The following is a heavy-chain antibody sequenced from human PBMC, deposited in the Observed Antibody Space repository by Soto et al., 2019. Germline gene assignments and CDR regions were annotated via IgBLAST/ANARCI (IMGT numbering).Heavy chain of an antibody. Sequence: ASVKVSCKASGYTFTGYYMHWVRQAPGQGLEWMGWINPNSGGTNYAQKFQGWVTMTRGTSISTAYMELSRLRSDDTAVYYCARSDCSGGSCSLDYWGQGTLVTVSS. CDR3: ARSDCSGGSCSLDY. J-gene: IGHJ4*02. CDR1: GYTFTGYY. D-gene: IGHD2-15*01. V-gene: IGHV1-2*04. CDR2: INPNSGGT.